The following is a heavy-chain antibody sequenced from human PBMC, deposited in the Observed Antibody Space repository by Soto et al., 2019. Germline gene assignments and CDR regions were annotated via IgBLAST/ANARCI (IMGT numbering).Heavy chain of an antibody. Sequence: GGSLRLSCAASGFTFSNAWMNWVRQAPGKGLEWVGRIKSKTDGGTTDYAAPVKGRFTISRDDSKNTLYLQMNSLKTEDTAVYYCPTDPEGTFGVVVPPLYYFDYWGQGPLVTVSS. J-gene: IGHJ4*02. D-gene: IGHD3-3*01. V-gene: IGHV3-15*07. CDR1: GFTFSNAW. CDR3: PTDPEGTFGVVVPPLYYFDY. CDR2: IKSKTDGGTT.